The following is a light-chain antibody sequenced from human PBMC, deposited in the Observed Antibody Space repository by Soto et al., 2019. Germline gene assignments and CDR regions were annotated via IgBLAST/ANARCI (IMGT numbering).Light chain of an antibody. Sequence: QSALTQPASVSGSPGQSITISCTGTITDVGSSNYVSWYKQHPGKAPKLMIYDVSNRPSGVSNRFSGSKSGNTASLTISVLQAEDEADYYCSSYTTTSAWVFGGGTKLTVL. CDR2: DVS. CDR1: ITDVGSSNY. CDR3: SSYTTTSAWV. J-gene: IGLJ2*01. V-gene: IGLV2-14*01.